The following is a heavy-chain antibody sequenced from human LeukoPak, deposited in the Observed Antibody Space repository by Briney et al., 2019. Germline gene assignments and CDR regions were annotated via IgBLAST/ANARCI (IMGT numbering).Heavy chain of an antibody. CDR3: ARGVYYFGSGSYLI. J-gene: IGHJ3*02. CDR2: INHSGST. CDR1: GGSFSGYY. D-gene: IGHD3-10*01. V-gene: IGHV4-34*01. Sequence: PSETLSLTCAVYGGSFSGYYWSWIRQPPGKAREWSGEINHSGSTNYNPSLKSRVTISVDTSKNQFSLKLSSVTAADTAVYYCARGVYYFGSGSYLIWGLGTMVTVSS.